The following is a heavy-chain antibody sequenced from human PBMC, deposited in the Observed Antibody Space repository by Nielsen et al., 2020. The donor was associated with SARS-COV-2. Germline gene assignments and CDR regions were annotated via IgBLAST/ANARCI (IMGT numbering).Heavy chain of an antibody. Sequence: VRQMPGKGLEWVALIWYDGSNKYYADSVKGRFTISRDNSKNTLYLQMNSLRAEDTAVYYCARDLGYCSSTSCYDAFDIWGQGTMVTVSS. D-gene: IGHD2-2*01. CDR3: ARDLGYCSSTSCYDAFDI. V-gene: IGHV3-33*01. CDR2: IWYDGSNK. J-gene: IGHJ3*02.